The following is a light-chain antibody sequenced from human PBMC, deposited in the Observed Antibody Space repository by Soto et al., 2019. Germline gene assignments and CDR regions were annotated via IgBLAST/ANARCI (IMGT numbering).Light chain of an antibody. V-gene: IGKV3-15*01. CDR3: QHYNELPLT. J-gene: IGKJ4*01. CDR1: QSVSTN. CDR2: GAS. Sequence: EIVITQSPATLSVSPGERATLSCRASQSVSTNLAWYQQKPGQGPRLLIFGASTRAIGIPARFSGSGSGTDFTLTISSLQSEDFAVYYCQHYNELPLTFGGGTKVEIK.